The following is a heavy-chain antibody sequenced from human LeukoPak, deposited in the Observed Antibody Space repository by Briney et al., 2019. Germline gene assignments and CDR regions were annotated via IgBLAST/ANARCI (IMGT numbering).Heavy chain of an antibody. CDR1: GDSISSYY. CDR2: IYTSGST. Sequence: PSETLSLTCTVSGDSISSYYWSWIRQPAGKGLEWIGRIYTSGSTNYNPSLKSRVTMSIDPSKDQFSLEVTSVTAADTAVYYCAGSIFGYPWFDPWGQGTLVTVSS. CDR3: AGSIFGYPWFDP. D-gene: IGHD3-9*01. V-gene: IGHV4-4*07. J-gene: IGHJ5*02.